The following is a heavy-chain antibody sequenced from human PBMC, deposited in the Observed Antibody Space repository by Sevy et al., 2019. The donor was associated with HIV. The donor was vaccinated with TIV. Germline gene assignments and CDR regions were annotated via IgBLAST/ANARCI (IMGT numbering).Heavy chain of an antibody. CDR3: ARDVKYSGSSLFDY. J-gene: IGHJ4*02. CDR2: IYYSGST. Sequence: SETLSLTCTVSGGSISSYYWSWIRQPPGKGLEWIGYIYYSGSTNYNPSFKGRVTISVDTSKNQFFLKLSSVTAADTAVYYCARDVKYSGSSLFDYWGQGTLVTVSS. V-gene: IGHV4-59*13. D-gene: IGHD1-26*01. CDR1: GGSISSYY.